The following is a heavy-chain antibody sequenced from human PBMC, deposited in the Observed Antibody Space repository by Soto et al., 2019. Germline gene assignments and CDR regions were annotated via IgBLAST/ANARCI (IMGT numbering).Heavy chain of an antibody. V-gene: IGHV3-23*01. CDR3: AKDSVPTDSSGYYSILLDF. Sequence: GGSLRLSCAASGFSFSTYAMGWVRQAPGKGLEWVSAISSSGGGTYYVDSVKGRFTISRDNSRNTLYLQLNDLRAEDTAVYYCAKDSVPTDSSGYYSILLDFWGQGT. D-gene: IGHD3-22*01. CDR2: ISSSGGGT. CDR1: GFSFSTYA. J-gene: IGHJ4*02.